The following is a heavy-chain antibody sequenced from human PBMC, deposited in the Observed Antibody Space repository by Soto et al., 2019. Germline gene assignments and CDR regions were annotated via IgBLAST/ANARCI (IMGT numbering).Heavy chain of an antibody. V-gene: IGHV1-18*01. J-gene: IGHJ6*02. CDR3: ASFLARHYYGMDV. CDR1: GYTFTSYG. CDR2: ISAYNGNT. Sequence: ASVKVSCKASGYTFTSYGISWVRQAPGQGLELMGWISAYNGNTNYAQKLQGRVTMTTDTSTSTAYMELRSLRSDDTAVYYCASFLARHYYGMDVWGQGTTVTVS.